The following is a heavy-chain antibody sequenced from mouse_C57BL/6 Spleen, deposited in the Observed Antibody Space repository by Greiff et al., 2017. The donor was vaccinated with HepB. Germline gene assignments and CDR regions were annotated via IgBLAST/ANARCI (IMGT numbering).Heavy chain of an antibody. V-gene: IGHV5-15*01. CDR1: GFTFSDYG. J-gene: IGHJ1*03. CDR3: ARLSQLDWYFDV. Sequence: EVKLVESGGGLVQPGGSLKLSCAASGFTFSDYGMAWVRQAPRKGPEWVAFISNLAYSIYYADTVTGRFTISRENAKNTLYLEMSSLRSEDTAMYYCARLSQLDWYFDVWGTGTTVTVSS. D-gene: IGHD4-1*02. CDR2: ISNLAYSI.